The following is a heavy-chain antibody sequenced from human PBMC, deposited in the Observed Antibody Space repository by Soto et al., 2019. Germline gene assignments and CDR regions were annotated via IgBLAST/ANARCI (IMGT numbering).Heavy chain of an antibody. V-gene: IGHV4-39*02. Sequence: SETLSLTCSVSGGSISYNSYYWGWIRQPPGKGLEGVGGIFSTGTTSYSPPLKDRVTISVDTSKNSFSLNLTSVTAADTAVYFCARLVVVAPVANAWRQGPLVIASS. CDR3: ARLVVVAPVANA. D-gene: IGHD2-15*01. CDR1: GGSISYNSYY. CDR2: IFSTGTT. J-gene: IGHJ4*02.